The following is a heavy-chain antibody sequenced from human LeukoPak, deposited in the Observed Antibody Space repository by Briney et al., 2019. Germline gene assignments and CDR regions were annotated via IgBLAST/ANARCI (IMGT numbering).Heavy chain of an antibody. CDR1: GFTFSSYA. CDR2: ISGSGGST. Sequence: GGSLRLSCAASGFTFSSYAMSWVRQAPGKGLEWVSAISGSGGSTYYADPVKGRFTFSRDNSKNTLYLQMNSLRAEDTAVYYCAKPLTIFGVVKNFDYWGQGTLVTVSS. D-gene: IGHD3-3*01. V-gene: IGHV3-23*01. CDR3: AKPLTIFGVVKNFDY. J-gene: IGHJ4*02.